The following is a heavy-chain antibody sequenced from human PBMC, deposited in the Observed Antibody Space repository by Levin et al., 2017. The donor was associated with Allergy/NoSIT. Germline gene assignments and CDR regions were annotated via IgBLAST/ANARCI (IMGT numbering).Heavy chain of an antibody. V-gene: IGHV6-1*01. CDR2: TYYRSKWYY. J-gene: IGHJ4*02. Sequence: PSETLSLTCAISGVTVSSNSAAWNWIRQSPSIGLEWLGRTYYRSKWYYDYAVSVKSRITINPDTSKIQFSLQLNSVTAEETAVYYCARGVQAAGLNYWGQGTLVTVS. D-gene: IGHD6-13*01. CDR3: ARGVQAAGLNY. CDR1: GVTVSSNSAA.